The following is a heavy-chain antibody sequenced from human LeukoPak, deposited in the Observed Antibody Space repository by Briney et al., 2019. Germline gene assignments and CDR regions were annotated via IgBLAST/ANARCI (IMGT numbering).Heavy chain of an antibody. CDR2: IRYDGSNK. V-gene: IGHV3-30*02. CDR3: AKDRGYNDPVWYFDL. J-gene: IGHJ2*01. Sequence: SGGSLRLSCAASGFTFSSYAMHWVRQAPGKGLEWVAFIRYDGSNKYYADSVKGRFTISRDNSKNTLYLQMNSLRAEDTAVYYCAKDRGYNDPVWYFDLWGRGTLVTVSS. D-gene: IGHD2-15*01. CDR1: GFTFSSYA.